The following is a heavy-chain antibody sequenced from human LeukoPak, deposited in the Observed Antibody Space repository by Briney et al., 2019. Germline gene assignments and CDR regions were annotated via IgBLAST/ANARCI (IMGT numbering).Heavy chain of an antibody. CDR3: ASGSYYFDY. CDR2: IYYSGST. CDR1: GGSISSSNW. J-gene: IGHJ4*02. V-gene: IGHV4-4*02. Sequence: SETLSLTCAVSGGSISSSNWWSWVRQPPGKALEWIGYIYYSGSTKYNPSLKSRATISVDTSKNQFSLKLSSVTAADTAVYYCASGSYYFDYWGQGTLVTVSS. D-gene: IGHD1-26*01.